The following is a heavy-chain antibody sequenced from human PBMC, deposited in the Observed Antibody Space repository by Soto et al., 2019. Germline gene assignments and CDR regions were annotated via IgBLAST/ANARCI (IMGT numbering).Heavy chain of an antibody. CDR1: GFTFSSYA. CDR2: ISGSGGST. V-gene: IGHV3-23*01. D-gene: IGHD6-6*01. CDR3: AKRPTHTHFKYSSSSTDDY. J-gene: IGHJ4*02. Sequence: TGGSLRLSCAASGFTFSSYAMSWVRQAPGKGLEWVSAISGSGGSTYYADSVKGRFTISRDNSKNTLYLQMNSLRAEDTAVYYCAKRPTHTHFKYSSSSTDDYWGQGTLVTVSS.